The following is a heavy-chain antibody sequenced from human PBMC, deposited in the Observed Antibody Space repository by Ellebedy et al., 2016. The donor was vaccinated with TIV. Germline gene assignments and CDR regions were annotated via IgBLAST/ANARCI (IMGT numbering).Heavy chain of an antibody. J-gene: IGHJ6*02. Sequence: PGGSLRLSCVASGFSVNSYSMNWVRQAPGKGLEWVSYISSRSSTIYYADSVKGRFTSSRDNGKNSLYLQMNSLRDGDTAVYFCTLNWNDSPVGGMDVWGQGTTVTVSS. CDR1: GFSVNSYS. CDR2: ISSRSSTI. D-gene: IGHD1-1*01. CDR3: TLNWNDSPVGGMDV. V-gene: IGHV3-48*02.